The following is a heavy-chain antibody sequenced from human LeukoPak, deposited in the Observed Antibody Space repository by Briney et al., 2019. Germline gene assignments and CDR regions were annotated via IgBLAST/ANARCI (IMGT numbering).Heavy chain of an antibody. D-gene: IGHD4-17*01. CDR1: GGSISSYY. V-gene: IGHV4-59*08. CDR2: LYFTGNN. J-gene: IGHJ4*02. CDR3: ARHLKRKDYCDYGPCFDS. Sequence: SETLSLTCTVSGGSISSYYWSWIRQPPGQGLEWIGYLYFTGNNKYNPSLMRQVTTSVDPTKNQFSLKLTSVSAADTAVYYCARHLKRKDYCDYGPCFDSWGQGTLVTVSA.